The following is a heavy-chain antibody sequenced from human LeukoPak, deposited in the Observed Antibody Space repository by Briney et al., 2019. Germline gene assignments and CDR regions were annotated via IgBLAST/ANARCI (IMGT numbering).Heavy chain of an antibody. D-gene: IGHD2-2*01. J-gene: IGHJ6*02. Sequence: PSETLSLTCTVSGGSISSGSYYWSWIRQPAGKGLEWIGRIYTSGSTNYSPSLKSRVTISVDTSKNQFSLKLSSVTAADTAVYYCARWTVDPPSKVVSYGMDVWGQGTTVTVSS. CDR1: GGSISSGSYY. V-gene: IGHV4-61*02. CDR3: ARWTVDPPSKVVSYGMDV. CDR2: IYTSGST.